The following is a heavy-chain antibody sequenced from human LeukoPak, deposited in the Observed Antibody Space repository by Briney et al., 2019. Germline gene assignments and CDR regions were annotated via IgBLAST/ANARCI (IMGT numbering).Heavy chain of an antibody. Sequence: PGGSLRLSCAASGFTFSNYAMTWVRQAPGKGLEWFSVISGSGGSTYYGDSVKGRFTISRDNSKNTLYLQMNSLRAEDTAIYYCAKDGGGWYTSGWYYFDSWGQGTLVTVSS. CDR2: ISGSGGST. CDR3: AKDGGGWYTSGWYYFDS. D-gene: IGHD6-19*01. CDR1: GFTFSNYA. V-gene: IGHV3-23*01. J-gene: IGHJ4*02.